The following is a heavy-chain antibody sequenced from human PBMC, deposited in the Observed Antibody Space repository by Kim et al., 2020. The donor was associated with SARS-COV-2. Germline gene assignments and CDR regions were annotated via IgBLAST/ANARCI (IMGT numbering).Heavy chain of an antibody. D-gene: IGHD3-9*01. Sequence: GGTLRLSCAASGFTFSSYAMSWVRQAPGKGLEWVSAISGSGGSTYYADSVKGRFTISRDNSKNTLYLQMNSLRAEDTAVYYCAKVLYYDILTGYYIGFDYWGQGTLVTVSS. CDR2: ISGSGGST. CDR1: GFTFSSYA. CDR3: AKVLYYDILTGYYIGFDY. J-gene: IGHJ4*02. V-gene: IGHV3-23*01.